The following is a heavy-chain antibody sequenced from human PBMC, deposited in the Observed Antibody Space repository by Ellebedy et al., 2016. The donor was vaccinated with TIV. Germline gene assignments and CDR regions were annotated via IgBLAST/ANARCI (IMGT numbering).Heavy chain of an antibody. V-gene: IGHV3-21*01. Sequence: GESLKISCAASGFTFSSYSMNWVRQAPGKGLEWVSSISSSSSYIYYADSVKGRFTISRDNAKNSLYLQMNSLRAEDTGVYYCASRGATHQGYYYGMDVWGQGTTVTVSS. CDR1: GFTFSSYS. J-gene: IGHJ6*02. CDR2: ISSSSSYI. D-gene: IGHD1-26*01. CDR3: ASRGATHQGYYYGMDV.